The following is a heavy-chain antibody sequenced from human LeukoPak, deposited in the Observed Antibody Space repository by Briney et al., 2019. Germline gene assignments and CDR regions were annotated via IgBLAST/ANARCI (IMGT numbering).Heavy chain of an antibody. Sequence: GGSLRLSCAASGFTFSSYGMHWVRQAPGKGLEWVAVISYDGSNKYYADSVKGRFTISRDNSKNTLYLQMNSLRAEDTAVYYCAKDLAVRHSSSWPNWFDPWGQGTLVTVSS. J-gene: IGHJ5*02. D-gene: IGHD6-13*01. CDR3: AKDLAVRHSSSWPNWFDP. V-gene: IGHV3-30*18. CDR2: ISYDGSNK. CDR1: GFTFSSYG.